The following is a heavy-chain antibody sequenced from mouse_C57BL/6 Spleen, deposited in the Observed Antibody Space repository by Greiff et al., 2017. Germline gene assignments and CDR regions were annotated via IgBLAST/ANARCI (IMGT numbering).Heavy chain of an antibody. CDR2: INPGSGGT. Sequence: QVQLKESGAELVRPGTSVKVSCKASGYAFTNYLIEWVKQRPGQGLEWIGVINPGSGGTNYNEKFKGKATLTADKSSSTAYMQLSSLTSEDSAVXFCARRATVVPFDYWGQGTTLTVSS. V-gene: IGHV1-54*01. J-gene: IGHJ2*01. CDR1: GYAFTNYL. D-gene: IGHD1-1*01. CDR3: ARRATVVPFDY.